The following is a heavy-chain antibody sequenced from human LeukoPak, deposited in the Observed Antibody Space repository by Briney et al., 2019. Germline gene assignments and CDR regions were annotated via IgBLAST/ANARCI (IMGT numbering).Heavy chain of an antibody. Sequence: RGSLRLSCAASGFTFSSYSMNWVRQAPGKGLEWVSYISSSSTTIYYADSVKGRFTISRDNAKNSLYLQMNSLRDEDTAVYYCARDLRSYGDQASDYWGQGTLVTVSS. CDR1: GFTFSSYS. CDR2: ISSSSTTI. D-gene: IGHD4-17*01. CDR3: ARDLRSYGDQASDY. V-gene: IGHV3-48*02. J-gene: IGHJ4*02.